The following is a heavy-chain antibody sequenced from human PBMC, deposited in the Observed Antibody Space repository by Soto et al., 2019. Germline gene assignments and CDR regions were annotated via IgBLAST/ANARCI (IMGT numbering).Heavy chain of an antibody. CDR1: GYSFTPYW. J-gene: IGHJ4*02. V-gene: IGHV5-51*01. CDR3: ATGGYCSGTRCYNFFDY. Sequence: PGESLKISCQGSGYSFTPYWIGWVRQIPGKGLEWMGIIYPGDSDTRYSPSFQGQVTISADKSISTAYLQWSSLKASDTAIYYCATGGYCSGTRCYNFFDYWGQGTLVTVSS. D-gene: IGHD2-2*02. CDR2: IYPGDSDT.